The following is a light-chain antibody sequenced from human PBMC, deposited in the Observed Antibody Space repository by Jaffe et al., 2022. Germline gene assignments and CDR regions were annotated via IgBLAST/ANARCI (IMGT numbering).Light chain of an antibody. CDR2: GNN. CDR1: SSNIGNDY. J-gene: IGLJ3*02. Sequence: QSVLTQPPSVSAAPGQKVTISCSGSSSNIGNDYVSWYQQLPGTAPKLLIYGNNKRPSGTPDRFSGSKSGTSATLGITELQTGDEADYYCGTWDNSLSAWVFGGGTKLTVL. V-gene: IGLV1-51*02. CDR3: GTWDNSLSAWV.